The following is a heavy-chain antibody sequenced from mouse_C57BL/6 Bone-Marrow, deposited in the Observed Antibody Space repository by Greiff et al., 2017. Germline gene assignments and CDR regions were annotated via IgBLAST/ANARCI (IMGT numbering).Heavy chain of an antibody. J-gene: IGHJ2*01. D-gene: IGHD2-1*01. CDR2: IDPETGDT. Sequence: VQLKEPGAELVRPGASVKLSCTASGFNIKDDDIHWVKQRPEQGLEWIGWIDPETGDTEYASKFQGKATLTSDTSSNTAYLQLSSLTSEDTAVYYCSSFYGNYFDFWGQGTPLTVAS. CDR1: GFNIKDDD. V-gene: IGHV14-4*01. CDR3: SSFYGNYFDF.